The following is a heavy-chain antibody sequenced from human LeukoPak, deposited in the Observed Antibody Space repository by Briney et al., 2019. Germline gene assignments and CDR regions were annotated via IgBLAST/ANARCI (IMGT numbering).Heavy chain of an antibody. V-gene: IGHV4-4*07. J-gene: IGHJ6*02. D-gene: IGHD3-22*01. CDR1: GCSISTYL. CDR3: TRDRVDSSGYYYYYGIDV. Sequence: PSETLSLTCTVSGCSISTYLWSWIRQPAGKGLEWIGRLYSSGSTNYNASLKSRLTTSADTSKNQYSLHMRSVTDADAAIYYCTRDRVDSSGYYYYYGIDVWGQGTAVTVSS. CDR2: LYSSGST.